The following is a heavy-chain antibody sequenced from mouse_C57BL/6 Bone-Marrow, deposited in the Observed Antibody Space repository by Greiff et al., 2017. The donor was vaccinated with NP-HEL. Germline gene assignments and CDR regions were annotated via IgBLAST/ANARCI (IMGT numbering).Heavy chain of an antibody. CDR2: IRNKANNHAT. D-gene: IGHD6-1*01. V-gene: IGHV6-6*01. J-gene: IGHJ2*01. CDR3: TGRQPENYYFDY. CDR1: GFTFSDAC. Sequence: LQQSGGGLVQPGGSMKLSCAASGFTFSDACMDWVRQSPEKGLEWVADIRNKANNHATYYAESVKGRFTISRDDSKSSVYLQMNSSRAEDTGIYDCTGRQPENYYFDYWGQGTTLTVSS.